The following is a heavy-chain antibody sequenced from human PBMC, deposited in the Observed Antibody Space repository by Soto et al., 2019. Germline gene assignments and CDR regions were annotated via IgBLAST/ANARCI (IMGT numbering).Heavy chain of an antibody. D-gene: IGHD3-10*01. J-gene: IGHJ5*02. CDR2: IYYSGST. CDR1: GDSISGYY. CDR3: ARDLSHAWFRGVFSP. V-gene: IGHV4-59*01. Sequence: QVQLQESGPGLVKPSETLSLICTVSGDSISGYYWSWIRQPPGKGLEWIGYIYYSGSTNYNPSLKSRVTISVATSKNQFSLNLNSLTAADTAVYYCARDLSHAWFRGVFSPWGQGTLVTVSS.